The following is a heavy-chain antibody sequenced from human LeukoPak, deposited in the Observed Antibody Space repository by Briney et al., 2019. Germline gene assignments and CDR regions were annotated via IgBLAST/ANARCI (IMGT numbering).Heavy chain of an antibody. D-gene: IGHD6-19*01. V-gene: IGHV4-30-2*01. J-gene: IGHJ4*02. Sequence: SQTLSLTCTVSGGSISSGGYYWRWIRQPPGKGLEWIGYIYHSGSTYYNPSLKGRVTISVDRSKNQFSLKLSSVTAADTAVYYCASRTVAGTVPLDYWGQGTLVTVSS. CDR2: IYHSGST. CDR3: ASRTVAGTVPLDY. CDR1: GGSISSGGYY.